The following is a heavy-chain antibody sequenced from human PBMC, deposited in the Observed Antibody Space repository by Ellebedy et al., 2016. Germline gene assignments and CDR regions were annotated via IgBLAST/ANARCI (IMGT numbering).Heavy chain of an antibody. CDR3: ARESGEWELLPNDAFDI. J-gene: IGHJ3*02. CDR2: IYSGGST. Sequence: GESLKISCAASGFTVSSNYMSWVRQAPGKGLEWVSVIYSGGSTYYADSVKGRFTISRDNAKNSLYLQMNSLRAEDTAVYYCARESGEWELLPNDAFDIWGQGTMVTVSS. CDR1: GFTVSSNY. D-gene: IGHD1-26*01. V-gene: IGHV3-66*01.